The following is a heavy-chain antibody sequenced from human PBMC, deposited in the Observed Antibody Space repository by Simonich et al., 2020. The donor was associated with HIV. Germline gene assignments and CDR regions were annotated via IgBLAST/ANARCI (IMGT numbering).Heavy chain of an antibody. Sequence: VQEGAEVKKPGASVKVSCKASGYTFTDSNINWLGQAPGQGLEWMGRVNPNSGGTDYTQKFQGRGTMTRDKSITTAYMELSRLRSDDTACYYCATQGPGSYSSALDIWGQGTMVTVSS. V-gene: IGHV1-2*06. CDR2: VNPNSGGT. CDR3: ATQGPGSYSSALDI. D-gene: IGHD1-26*01. J-gene: IGHJ3*02. CDR1: GYTFTDSN.